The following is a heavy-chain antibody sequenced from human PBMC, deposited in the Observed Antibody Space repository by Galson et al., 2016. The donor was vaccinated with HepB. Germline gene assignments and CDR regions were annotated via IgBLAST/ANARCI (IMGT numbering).Heavy chain of an antibody. CDR2: FCYTGIT. D-gene: IGHD2-21*01. V-gene: IGHV4-39*01. CDR1: GGSVTNHQYC. Sequence: ETLSLTCIVSGGSVTNHQYCWGWVRQAPGKGLEWIASFCYTGITYYNPSLRSRLTIDVDTSQFQLSLNLRSVAAADTAVSCCVDYCGGGACPDYWGQGTLVTVSS. J-gene: IGHJ4*02. CDR3: VDYCGGGACPDY.